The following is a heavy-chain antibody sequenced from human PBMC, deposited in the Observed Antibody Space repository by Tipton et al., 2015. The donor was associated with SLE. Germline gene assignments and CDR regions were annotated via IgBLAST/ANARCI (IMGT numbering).Heavy chain of an antibody. CDR1: GGSMSSGSYH. CDR3: ATDVRAVGNWFDP. Sequence: LRLSCTVSGGSMSSGSYHWSWIRQPAGKGLEWIGHKYSGGSTNYNPSLKSRVAISVDVSKHQFSLKLNSVTAADTAVYYCATDVRAVGNWFDPCCQGILVAVSS. J-gene: IGHJ5*02. CDR2: KYSGGST. D-gene: IGHD6-19*01. V-gene: IGHV4-61*09.